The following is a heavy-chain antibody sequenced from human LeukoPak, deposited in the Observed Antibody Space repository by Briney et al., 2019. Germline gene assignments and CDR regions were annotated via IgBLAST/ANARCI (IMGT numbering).Heavy chain of an antibody. Sequence: PGGSLRLSCAASGFXFSSYSINWVRQAPGKGREWVSGIVTSGGSTYYADSVKGRFTISRDNSKNSLYLQMNSLRADDTALYYCAKRSSGRSGFDYWGQGTLVTVSS. CDR2: IVTSGGST. V-gene: IGHV3-23*01. J-gene: IGHJ4*02. CDR1: GFXFSSYS. CDR3: AKRSSGRSGFDY. D-gene: IGHD3-10*01.